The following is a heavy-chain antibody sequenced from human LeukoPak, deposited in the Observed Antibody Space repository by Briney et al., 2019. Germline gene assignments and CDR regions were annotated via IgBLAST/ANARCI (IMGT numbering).Heavy chain of an antibody. CDR3: VRDDYNGLAY. CDR2: IYGDGSTT. J-gene: IGHJ4*02. D-gene: IGHD4-11*01. Sequence: GGSLRLSCAASGFTFSSYWMHWVRQAPGKGLVWVSHIYGDGSTTTYADSVKGRFTISRDNAKNTLYLQMNSLRAEDTAVYYCVRDDYNGLAYWGQGTLVTVSS. CDR1: GFTFSSYW. V-gene: IGHV3-74*03.